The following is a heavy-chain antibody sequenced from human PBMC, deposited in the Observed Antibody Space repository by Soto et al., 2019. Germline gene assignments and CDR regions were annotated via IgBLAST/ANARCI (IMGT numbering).Heavy chain of an antibody. J-gene: IGHJ5*02. CDR1: GVSISSNNW. CDR3: AKLKTSPIFGPYNWFDP. Sequence: QVQLQESGPGLVKPSATLSLTCAVSGVSISSNNWWSWVRQPPGKGLVWIGEIYHSGSTNYNPSLKSRVTISVHKSKNQFSLKLSSMTAADTAVYYCAKLKTSPIFGPYNWFDPWGQGTLVTVSS. CDR2: IYHSGST. V-gene: IGHV4-4*02. D-gene: IGHD3-3*01.